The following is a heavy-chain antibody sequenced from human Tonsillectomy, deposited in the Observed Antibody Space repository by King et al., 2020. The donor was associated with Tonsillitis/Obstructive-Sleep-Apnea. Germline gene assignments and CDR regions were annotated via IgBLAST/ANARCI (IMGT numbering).Heavy chain of an antibody. J-gene: IGHJ6*03. Sequence: QVQLQQWGAGLLKPSETLSLTCAVYGGSFSGFYWSWIRQPPGKGLEWIGEINHTGSTNYNPSLKSRVTISVDTSKHHFSLKLSSVNAADTAVYYCARVGLVTNIVVDRYSYMDVWGKGTTVTVSS. CDR1: GGSFSGFY. V-gene: IGHV4-34*01. D-gene: IGHD2-2*01. CDR2: INHTGST. CDR3: ARVGLVTNIVVDRYSYMDV.